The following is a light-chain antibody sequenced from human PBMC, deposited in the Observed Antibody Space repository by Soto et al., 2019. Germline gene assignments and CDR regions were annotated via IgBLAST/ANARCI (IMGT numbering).Light chain of an antibody. J-gene: IGLJ2*01. Sequence: QSVLTQSPSASASLGASVKLTCTLSSGHSSYAIAWHQQQPEKGPRYLMKLNTDGSHSKGDGIPDRFSGSSSGAERYLTISSLQSEDEADYYCQTWDTGTHVVFGGGTKLPVL. CDR3: QTWDTGTHVV. V-gene: IGLV4-69*01. CDR2: LNTDGSH. CDR1: SGHSSYA.